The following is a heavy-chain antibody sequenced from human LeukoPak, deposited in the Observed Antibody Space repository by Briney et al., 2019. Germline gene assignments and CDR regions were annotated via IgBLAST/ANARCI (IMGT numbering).Heavy chain of an antibody. D-gene: IGHD3-10*01. V-gene: IGHV1-3*01. J-gene: IGHJ5*02. CDR3: ATTVDTNMVRGFDP. CDR2: INAGNANT. CDR1: GYTFISYT. Sequence: ASVKVSCKASGYTFISYTIHWVRQAPGQRLEWMGWINAGNANTRYSQKFQGRVTITRDTSASTAYMELSSLRSEDTALYYCATTVDTNMVRGFDPWGQGTLVTVSS.